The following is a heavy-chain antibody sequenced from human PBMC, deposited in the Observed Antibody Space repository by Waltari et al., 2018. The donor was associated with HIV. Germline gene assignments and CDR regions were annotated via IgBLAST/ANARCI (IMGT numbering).Heavy chain of an antibody. CDR2: IWYDGSNK. CDR1: GFTFSSYG. D-gene: IGHD7-27*01. V-gene: IGHV3-33*01. Sequence: QVQLVESGGGVVQPGRSLRLSCAASGFTFSSYGMHWVRQAPGKGLEWVAVIWYDGSNKYYADSVKGRFTISRDNSKNTLYLQMNSLRAEDTAVYYCARDPKSLGINYFDYWGQGTLVTVSS. J-gene: IGHJ4*02. CDR3: ARDPKSLGINYFDY.